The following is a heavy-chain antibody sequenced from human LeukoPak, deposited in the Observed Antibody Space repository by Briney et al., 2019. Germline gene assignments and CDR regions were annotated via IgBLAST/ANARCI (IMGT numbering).Heavy chain of an antibody. J-gene: IGHJ4*02. CDR1: GFSLSNARMG. D-gene: IGHD3-22*01. Sequence: ESGPTLVNPTETLTLTRTVSGFSLSNARMGVSWIRQPPGKALEWLAHIFSNDEKSYSTSLKSRLTISKDTSKSQVVLTMTNMDPVDTATYYCARIQRYYDSSGYFRFDYWGQGTLVTVSS. CDR2: IFSNDEK. CDR3: ARIQRYYDSSGYFRFDY. V-gene: IGHV2-26*01.